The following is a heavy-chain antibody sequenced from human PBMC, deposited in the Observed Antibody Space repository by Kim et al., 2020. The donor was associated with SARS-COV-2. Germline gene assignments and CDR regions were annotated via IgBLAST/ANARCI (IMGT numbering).Heavy chain of an antibody. J-gene: IGHJ4*02. CDR3: ARIADSSWYFFDC. V-gene: IGHV3-23*01. D-gene: IGHD6-13*01. Sequence: SADSVRGRFTISRDISKNTLSLHMNSLSAEDSALYFCARIADSSWYFFDCWGQGSQVTVSS.